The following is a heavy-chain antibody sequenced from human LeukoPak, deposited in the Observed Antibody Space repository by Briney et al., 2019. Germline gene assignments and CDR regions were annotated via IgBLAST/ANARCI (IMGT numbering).Heavy chain of an antibody. J-gene: IGHJ4*02. D-gene: IGHD6-13*01. V-gene: IGHV3-74*01. CDR3: ARMGYLDY. CDR1: GFTFSSYW. Sequence: GESLRLSCAASGFTFSSYWMNWVRQAPGKGLVWVSRMNSDGTSTDYADSAKGRFTISRDNAKNTLYLQMNSLRAEDTAVYYCARMGYLDYWGQGTLVTVSS. CDR2: MNSDGTST.